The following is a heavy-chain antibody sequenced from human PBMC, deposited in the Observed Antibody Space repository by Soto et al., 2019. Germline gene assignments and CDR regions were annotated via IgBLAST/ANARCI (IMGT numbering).Heavy chain of an antibody. J-gene: IGHJ6*04. D-gene: IGHD1-26*01. CDR3: AKGVELDV. Sequence: EVLLLESGGGLVQPGGSLRLSCEASGFSFSSFAMNWVRQAPGKGLEWVSAIGDSGASTYYADSVKGRFTISRDNSRNTLYLQLNSLIAEDKAVYYCAKGVELDVCGNGTTVTVSS. CDR2: IGDSGAST. V-gene: IGHV3-23*01. CDR1: GFSFSSFA.